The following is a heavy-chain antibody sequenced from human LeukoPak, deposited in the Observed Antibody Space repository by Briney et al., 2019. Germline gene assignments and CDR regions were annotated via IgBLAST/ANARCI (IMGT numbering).Heavy chain of an antibody. D-gene: IGHD3-22*01. CDR1: GFSFSSYT. J-gene: IGHJ4*02. CDR3: ARDVGYYSY. CDR2: ISGTTSLI. V-gene: IGHV3-21*01. Sequence: PGGSLRLCCAASGFSFSSYTMNWVRQAPGKGLEWVSSISGTTSLIYYADSVKGRFTISRDNTKDSLYLQMNSLRAEDTAVYYCARDVGYYSYWGQGALVIVSS.